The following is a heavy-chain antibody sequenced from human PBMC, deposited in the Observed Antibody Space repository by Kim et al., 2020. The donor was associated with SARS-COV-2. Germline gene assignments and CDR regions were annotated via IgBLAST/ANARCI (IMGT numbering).Heavy chain of an antibody. D-gene: IGHD2-2*02. V-gene: IGHV3-53*01. CDR3: ASRYCSSTSCYSAFDI. J-gene: IGHJ3*02. Sequence: GGSLRLSCAASGFTVSSNYMSWVRQAPGKGLEWVSVIYSGGSTYYADSVKGRFTISRDNSKNTLYLQMNSLRAEDTAVYYCASRYCSSTSCYSAFDIWGQGTMVTVSS. CDR1: GFTVSSNY. CDR2: IYSGGST.